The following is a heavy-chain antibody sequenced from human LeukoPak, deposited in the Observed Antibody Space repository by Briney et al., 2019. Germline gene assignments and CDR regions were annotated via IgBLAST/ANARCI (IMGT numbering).Heavy chain of an antibody. D-gene: IGHD2-2*01. CDR1: GYSISSGYY. CDR2: IYHSGST. Sequence: SETLSLTCTVSGYSISSGYYWGWIRQPPGKGLEWIGSIYHSGSTYYNPSLKSRVTISVDTSKNQFSLKLSSVTAAGTAVYYCARDDLVVPAANPDDYWGQGTLVTVSS. CDR3: ARDDLVVPAANPDDY. J-gene: IGHJ4*02. V-gene: IGHV4-38-2*02.